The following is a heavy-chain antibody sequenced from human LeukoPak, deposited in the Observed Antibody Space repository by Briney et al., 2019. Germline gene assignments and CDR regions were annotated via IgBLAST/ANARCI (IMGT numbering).Heavy chain of an antibody. CDR1: GLTFSSYA. CDR3: VRSLDY. Sequence: GGSLRLSCAASGLTFSSYAMNWVRQAPGKGLEWVSVIAGSDGFTQYADSVKGRFTISRDNSKNTVYLQMNRLRVEDTALYYCVRSLDYWGQGTLVTVSS. CDR2: IAGSDGFT. V-gene: IGHV3-23*01. J-gene: IGHJ4*02.